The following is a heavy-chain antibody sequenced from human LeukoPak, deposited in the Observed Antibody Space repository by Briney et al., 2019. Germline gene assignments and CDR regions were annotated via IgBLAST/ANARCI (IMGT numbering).Heavy chain of an antibody. J-gene: IGHJ4*02. Sequence: GRSLRLSCAASGFTFSSYAMHWVRQAPGKGLEWVAVISYDGSNKYYADSVKGRFTISRDNSKNTLYLQMNSLRAEGTGVYYCAREAEYCSSTSCPFDYWGQGTLGTVSS. D-gene: IGHD2-2*01. CDR2: ISYDGSNK. V-gene: IGHV3-30*04. CDR3: AREAEYCSSTSCPFDY. CDR1: GFTFSSYA.